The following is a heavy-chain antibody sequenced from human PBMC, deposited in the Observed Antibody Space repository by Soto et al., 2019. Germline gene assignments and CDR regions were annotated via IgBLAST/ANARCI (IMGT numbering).Heavy chain of an antibody. V-gene: IGHV3-23*01. J-gene: IGHJ6*03. CDR2: ISGSGGST. CDR1: GFTFSSYA. D-gene: IGHD3-3*01. Sequence: GGSLRLSCAASGFTFSSYAMSWVRQAPGKGLEWVSAISGSGGSTYYADSVKGRFTISRDNSKNTLYLQMNSLRAEDTAVYYCAKASHDFWSGYSSPTVRYYYYMDVWGKGTTVTVSS. CDR3: AKASHDFWSGYSSPTVRYYYYMDV.